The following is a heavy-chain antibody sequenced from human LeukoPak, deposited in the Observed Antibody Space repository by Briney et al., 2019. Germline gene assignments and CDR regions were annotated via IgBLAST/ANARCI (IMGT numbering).Heavy chain of an antibody. Sequence: SETLSLTCTVSGGSISSGDYYWSWIRQPPGKGLEWIGYIYYSGSTYYNPSLKSRVTISVDTSKNQFSLKLSSVTAADTAVYYCASSGSYFRWFTFDIWGQGTMVTVSS. D-gene: IGHD1-26*01. CDR1: GGSISSGDYY. V-gene: IGHV4-30-4*08. J-gene: IGHJ3*02. CDR3: ASSGSYFRWFTFDI. CDR2: IYYSGST.